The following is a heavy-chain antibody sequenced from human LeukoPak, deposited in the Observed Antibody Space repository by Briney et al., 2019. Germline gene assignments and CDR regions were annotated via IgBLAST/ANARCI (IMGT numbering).Heavy chain of an antibody. V-gene: IGHV4-4*07. J-gene: IGHJ3*02. CDR3: ARGTIFGVVIKAFDI. CDR1: GGSISSYY. D-gene: IGHD3-3*01. Sequence: PSETLSLTCTVSGGSISSYYWSWIRQPAGKGLEWIGRIYTNGSTNYNPSLKSRVTMSVDTSKNQFSLKLSSVTAADTAVYYCARGTIFGVVIKAFDIWGQGKMVTVSS. CDR2: IYTNGST.